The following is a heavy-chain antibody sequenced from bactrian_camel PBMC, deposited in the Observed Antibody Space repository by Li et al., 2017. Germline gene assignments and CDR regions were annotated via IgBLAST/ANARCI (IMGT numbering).Heavy chain of an antibody. Sequence: HVQLVESGGGSVQAGGSLRLSCAPSGDDYNTNYMVVAWFRQGPGKERERVALIDSDGTTNVADSVKGRFTISLGNGVYTIDLQMNSLRPEDTAMYYCVADARQYAGSWRSLVADSFDYWGQGTQVTVS. CDR3: VADARQYAGSWRSLVADSFDY. CDR2: IDSDGTT. D-gene: IGHD2*01. CDR1: GDDYNTNY. J-gene: IGHJ4*01. V-gene: IGHV3S53*01.